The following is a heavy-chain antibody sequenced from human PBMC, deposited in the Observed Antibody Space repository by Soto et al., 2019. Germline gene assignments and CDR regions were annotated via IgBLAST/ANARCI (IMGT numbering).Heavy chain of an antibody. CDR3: AKDGVGMRLELPLDDNWFDP. V-gene: IGHV3-23*01. CDR2: ISGSGGST. Sequence: GGSLRLSCAASGFTFSSYAMSWVRQAPGKGLEWVSAISGSGGSTYYADSVKGRFTISRDNSKNTLYLQMNSLRAEDTAVYYCAKDGVGMRLELPLDDNWFDPWGQGTLVTVSS. J-gene: IGHJ5*02. D-gene: IGHD1-7*01. CDR1: GFTFSSYA.